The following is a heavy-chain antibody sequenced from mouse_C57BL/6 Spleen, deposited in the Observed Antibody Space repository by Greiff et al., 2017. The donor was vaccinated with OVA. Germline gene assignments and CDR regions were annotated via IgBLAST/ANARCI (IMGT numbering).Heavy chain of an antibody. V-gene: IGHV1-18*01. Sequence: EVQLQESGPELVKPGASVKIPCKASGYTFTDYYMDWVKQSHGKSLEWIGDINPNNGGTIYNQKFKGKATLTVDKSSSTAYMELRSLTSGDTAVYYCARYLLLRPWYFDVWGTGTTVTVSS. CDR2: INPNNGGT. CDR3: ARYLLLRPWYFDV. D-gene: IGHD1-1*01. CDR1: GYTFTDYY. J-gene: IGHJ1*03.